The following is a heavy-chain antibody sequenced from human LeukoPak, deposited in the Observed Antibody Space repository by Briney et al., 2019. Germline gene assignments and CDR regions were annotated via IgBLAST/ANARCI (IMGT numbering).Heavy chain of an antibody. Sequence: SETLSLTCTVSGGSISSYYWSWIRQPPGKGLEWIGYIYYSGSTNYNPSLKSRVTISVDTSKNQFSLKLSSVTAADTAVYYCAGSPGEYSSPQFDPWGQGTLVTVSS. CDR1: GGSISSYY. CDR3: AGSPGEYSSPQFDP. D-gene: IGHD6-6*01. V-gene: IGHV4-59*01. J-gene: IGHJ5*02. CDR2: IYYSGST.